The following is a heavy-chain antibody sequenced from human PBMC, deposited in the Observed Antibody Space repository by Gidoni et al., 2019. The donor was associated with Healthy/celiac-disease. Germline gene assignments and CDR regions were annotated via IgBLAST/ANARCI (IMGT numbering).Heavy chain of an antibody. J-gene: IGHJ4*02. Sequence: EVQLVESGGGLVQPGGSLRLSCAASGFTFSSYWMSWVRQAPGKGLEWVANIKQDGSEKYYVDSVKGRFTISRDNAKNSLYLQMNSLRAEDTAVYYCARGMRWIQVPLYFGYSGQGTLVTVSS. D-gene: IGHD5-18*01. CDR2: IKQDGSEK. CDR3: ARGMRWIQVPLYFGY. V-gene: IGHV3-7*05. CDR1: GFTFSSYW.